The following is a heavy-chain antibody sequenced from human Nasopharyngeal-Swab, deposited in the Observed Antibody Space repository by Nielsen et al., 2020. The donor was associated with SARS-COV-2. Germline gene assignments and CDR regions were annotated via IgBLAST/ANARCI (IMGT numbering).Heavy chain of an antibody. V-gene: IGHV3-33*01. Sequence: LSLTCAASGFTFSSYGMHWVRQAPGKGLEWVAVIWYDGSNKYYADSVKGRFTISRDNSKNTLYLQMNSLRAEDTAVYYCARDGDYGPAAFDIWGQGTMVTVSS. CDR2: IWYDGSNK. J-gene: IGHJ3*02. CDR1: GFTFSSYG. CDR3: ARDGDYGPAAFDI. D-gene: IGHD4-17*01.